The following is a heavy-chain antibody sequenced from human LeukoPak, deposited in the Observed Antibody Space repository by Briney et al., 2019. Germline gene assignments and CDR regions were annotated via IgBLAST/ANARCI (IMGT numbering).Heavy chain of an antibody. D-gene: IGHD2-2*01. CDR2: INPNSGGT. J-gene: IGHJ4*02. Sequence: ASVKVSCKASGYTFTGYYMHWVRQAPGQGLEWVGWINPNSGGTNYAQKFQGRVTMTRDTSISTAYMELSRLRSDDTAVYYCARDRGGIVVVPAATFDYWGQGTLVTVSS. CDR1: GYTFTGYY. V-gene: IGHV1-2*02. CDR3: ARDRGGIVVVPAATFDY.